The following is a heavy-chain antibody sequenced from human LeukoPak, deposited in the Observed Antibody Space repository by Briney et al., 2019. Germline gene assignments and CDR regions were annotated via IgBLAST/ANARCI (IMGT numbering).Heavy chain of an antibody. CDR1: GYTFTSYY. CDR2: INPNSGGT. D-gene: IGHD1-1*01. J-gene: IGHJ6*03. V-gene: IGHV1-2*02. Sequence: ASVKVSCKASGYTFTSYYMHWVRQAPGQGLEWMGWINPNSGGTNYAQKFQGRVTMTRDTSISTAYMELSRLRSDDTAVYYCARQLEHYYYYYMDVWGKGTTVTISS. CDR3: ARQLEHYYYYYMDV.